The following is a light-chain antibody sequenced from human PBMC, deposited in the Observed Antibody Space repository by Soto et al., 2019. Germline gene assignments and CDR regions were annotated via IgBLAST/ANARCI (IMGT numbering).Light chain of an antibody. Sequence: EIGMTQSPATLSVSPGERATLSCRASQSVSSKLVWYLQKPGQAPRLLIYGASTRATGISARFSGSGSGTDFTLSISSLQSEDFALYYCQQYDQWPQTFGQGTKVDIK. CDR3: QQYDQWPQT. V-gene: IGKV3-15*01. CDR2: GAS. J-gene: IGKJ1*01. CDR1: QSVSSK.